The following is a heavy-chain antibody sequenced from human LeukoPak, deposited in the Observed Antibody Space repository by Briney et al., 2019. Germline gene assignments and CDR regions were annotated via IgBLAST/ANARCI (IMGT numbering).Heavy chain of an antibody. D-gene: IGHD3-9*01. Sequence: GASVKVSCKASGYTFTSYDINWVRQATGQGLEWMGWMNPNSGSTGYAQKFQGRVTMTRNTSISTAYMELSSLRSEDTAVYYCARGVGSSYDILTGYSNNNWFDPWGQGTLVTVSS. CDR2: MNPNSGST. CDR3: ARGVGSSYDILTGYSNNNWFDP. J-gene: IGHJ5*02. CDR1: GYTFTSYD. V-gene: IGHV1-8*01.